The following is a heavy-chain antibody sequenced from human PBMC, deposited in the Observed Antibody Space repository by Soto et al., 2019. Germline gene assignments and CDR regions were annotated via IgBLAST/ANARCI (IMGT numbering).Heavy chain of an antibody. V-gene: IGHV3-15*07. J-gene: IGHJ6*02. CDR1: GFTFSNAW. Sequence: EVQLVESGGGLVKPGGSLRLSCAASGFTFSNAWMNWVRQAPGKGLEWVGRIKSKTDGGTTDYAAPVKGRFTISRDDSKNTLYLQMNSLKTEDTAVYYCTTDLHIVLVPAASETYYYYGMDVWGQGTTVTVSS. CDR2: IKSKTDGGTT. CDR3: TTDLHIVLVPAASETYYYYGMDV. D-gene: IGHD2-2*01.